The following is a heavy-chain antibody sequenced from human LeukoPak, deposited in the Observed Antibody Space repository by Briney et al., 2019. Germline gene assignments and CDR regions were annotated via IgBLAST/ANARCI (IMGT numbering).Heavy chain of an antibody. Sequence: PSETLSLTCAVSGGSISSGGYSWSWIRQPPGKGLEWIGYIYYSGSTNYNPSLKSRVTISVDTSKNQFSLKLSSVTAADTAVYYCARGPSIAALYWGQGTLVTVSS. CDR1: GGSISSGGYS. CDR3: ARGPSIAALY. J-gene: IGHJ4*02. CDR2: IYYSGST. V-gene: IGHV4-61*08. D-gene: IGHD6-6*01.